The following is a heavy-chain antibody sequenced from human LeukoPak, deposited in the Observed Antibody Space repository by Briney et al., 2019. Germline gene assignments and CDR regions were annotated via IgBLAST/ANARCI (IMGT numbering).Heavy chain of an antibody. CDR2: ISGSGGST. J-gene: IGHJ4*02. CDR3: AKAIYTYGSFEYYFDY. CDR1: GITFSSYA. D-gene: IGHD5-18*01. V-gene: IGHV3-23*01. Sequence: PGGSLRLSCAASGITFSSYAMSWVRQAPGKGLEWVSGISGSGGSTFYADSVKGRFTISRDNSKNTLYLQMNSLRAEDTAEYYCAKAIYTYGSFEYYFDYWGQGTLVTVSS.